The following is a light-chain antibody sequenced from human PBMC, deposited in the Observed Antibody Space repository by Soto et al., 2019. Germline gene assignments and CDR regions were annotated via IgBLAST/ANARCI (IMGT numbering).Light chain of an antibody. CDR3: SSWTTSTTVK. CDR1: SSDVGAYNY. V-gene: IGLV2-14*01. J-gene: IGLJ2*01. CDR2: DVN. Sequence: QSALTQPASVSGSPGQSITISCTGTSSDVGAYNYVFWYQQHPGKAPKLMIYDVNIRPSGVSNRFSGSKSGNTASLTISGLQAEDEADYYCSSWTTSTTVKFGGGTKLTVL.